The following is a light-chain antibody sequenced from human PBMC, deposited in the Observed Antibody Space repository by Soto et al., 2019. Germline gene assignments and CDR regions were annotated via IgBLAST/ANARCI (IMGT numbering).Light chain of an antibody. J-gene: IGKJ1*01. CDR3: HQHNNWWT. Sequence: EVVMTQSPATLSASPGERATLSCRASQSVSSNLAWYQQKPGQAPRLLIYGAYTRAAGIPARFSGSGSGTDFTLTITSLQSEDFGVYYCHQHNNWWTFGQGTKVDIK. CDR2: GAY. V-gene: IGKV3-15*01. CDR1: QSVSSN.